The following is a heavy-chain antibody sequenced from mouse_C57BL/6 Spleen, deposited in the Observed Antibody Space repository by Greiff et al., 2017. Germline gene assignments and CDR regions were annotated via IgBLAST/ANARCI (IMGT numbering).Heavy chain of an antibody. CDR3: ARSYYDYDGFAY. J-gene: IGHJ3*01. CDR2: IDPNSGGT. V-gene: IGHV1-72*01. Sequence: QVQLKQPGAELVKPGASVKLSCKASGYTFTSYWMHWVKQRPGRGLEWIGRIDPNSGGTKYNEKFKSKATLTVDKPSSTAYMQLSSLTSEDSAVYYCARSYYDYDGFAYWGQGTLVTVSA. D-gene: IGHD2-4*01. CDR1: GYTFTSYW.